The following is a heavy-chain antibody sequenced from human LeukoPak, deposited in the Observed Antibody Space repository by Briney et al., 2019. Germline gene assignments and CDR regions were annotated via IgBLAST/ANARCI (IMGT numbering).Heavy chain of an antibody. J-gene: IGHJ6*02. CDR3: ARIPPPPYYYGMDV. V-gene: IGHV4-39*01. CDR1: GGSISSSSYY. CDR2: IYYSGST. Sequence: PSETLSLTCTVSGGSISSSSYYWGWIRQPPGKGLEWIGSIYYSGSTYYNPSLKSRVTISVDTSKNQFSLKLSSLTAADTAVYYCARIPPPPYYYGMDVWGQGTTVTVSS.